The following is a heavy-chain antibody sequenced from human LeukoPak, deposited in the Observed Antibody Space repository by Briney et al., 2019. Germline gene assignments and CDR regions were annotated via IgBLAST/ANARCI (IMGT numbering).Heavy chain of an antibody. CDR2: IWHDGSNK. J-gene: IGHJ4*02. V-gene: IGHV3-33*01. CDR1: GFTFSSYG. CDR3: AHSSGWNAELVE. D-gene: IGHD6-19*01. Sequence: QPGRSLRLSCAASGFTFSSYGMHWVRQAPGKGLEWVAVIWHDGSNKYYADSVKGRFTISRDNSKNTLYLQMNSLRAEDTAVYYCAHSSGWNAELVEWGQGTLVTVSS.